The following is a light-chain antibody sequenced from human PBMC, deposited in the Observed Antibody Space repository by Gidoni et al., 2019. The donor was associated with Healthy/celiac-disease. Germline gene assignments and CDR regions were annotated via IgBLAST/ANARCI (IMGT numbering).Light chain of an antibody. CDR1: PSIGVW. J-gene: IGKJ5*01. CDR2: SAS. CDR3: LQADSFPLT. V-gene: IGKV1-12*01. Sequence: DIQMTQSPSSVSVSVGDSVTISCRASPSIGVWLAWYQQRPGNASHLLIYSASILHRGVPSRFSGAGSGTHFTLTISSLQPEDVGTYFCLQADSFPLTFXQXTRLXI.